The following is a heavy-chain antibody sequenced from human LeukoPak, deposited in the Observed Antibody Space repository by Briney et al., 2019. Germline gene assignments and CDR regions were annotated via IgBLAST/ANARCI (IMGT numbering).Heavy chain of an antibody. Sequence: PSETLSLTCTVSGGSISSSSYYWGWIRQPPGKGLEWIGSIYYSGSTYYNPSLKSRVTISVDTSKNQFSLKLSSVTAADTAVYYCARGRDCSSTSCYDPYYYMDVWGKGTTVTVSS. CDR2: IYYSGST. V-gene: IGHV4-39*01. J-gene: IGHJ6*03. CDR1: GGSISSSSYY. CDR3: ARGRDCSSTSCYDPYYYMDV. D-gene: IGHD2-2*01.